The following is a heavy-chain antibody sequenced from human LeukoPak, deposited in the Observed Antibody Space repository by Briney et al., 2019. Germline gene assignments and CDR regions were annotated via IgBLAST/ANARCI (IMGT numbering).Heavy chain of an antibody. D-gene: IGHD2-2*01. CDR3: VFHCSSTSCYGDY. Sequence: SETLSLPCTVSGGSISSSSYYWGWIRQPPGKGLEWIGSIYYSGYNYYNTSLKSRVTISVDTSKNQFSLKLSSVTAADTAVYYCVFHCSSTSCYGDYWGQGTLVTVSS. J-gene: IGHJ4*02. V-gene: IGHV4-39*01. CDR1: GGSISSSSYY. CDR2: IYYSGYN.